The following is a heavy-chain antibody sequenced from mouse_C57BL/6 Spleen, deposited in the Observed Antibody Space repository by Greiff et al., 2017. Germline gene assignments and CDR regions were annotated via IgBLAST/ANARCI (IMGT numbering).Heavy chain of an antibody. CDR2: IDPSDSET. CDR3: ERKAGTDYYAMDY. CDR1: GYTFTSYW. D-gene: IGHD4-1*01. Sequence: QVQLQQPGAELVRPGSSVKLSCKASGYTFTSYWMHWVKQRPIQGLEWIGNIDPSDSETHYNQKFKDKATLTVDKSSSTAYMQLSSLTSEDSAVYYCERKAGTDYYAMDYWGQGTSVTVSS. V-gene: IGHV1-52*01. J-gene: IGHJ4*01.